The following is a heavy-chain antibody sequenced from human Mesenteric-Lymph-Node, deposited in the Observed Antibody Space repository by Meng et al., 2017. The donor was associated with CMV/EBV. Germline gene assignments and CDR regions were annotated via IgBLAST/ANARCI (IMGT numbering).Heavy chain of an antibody. CDR1: GFTFSSYS. CDR3: ARPSFDWLFLGAFDI. Sequence: GESLKISCAASGFTFSSYSMNWVRQAPGKGLEWVSSISSSSSYIYYADSVKGRFTISRDNSKNTLYLQMGSLRAEDTAVYYCARPSFDWLFLGAFDIWGQGTMVTVSS. D-gene: IGHD3-9*01. CDR2: ISSSSSYI. J-gene: IGHJ3*02. V-gene: IGHV3-21*04.